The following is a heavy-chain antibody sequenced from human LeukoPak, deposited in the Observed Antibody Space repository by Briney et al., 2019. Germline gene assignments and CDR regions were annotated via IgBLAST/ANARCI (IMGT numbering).Heavy chain of an antibody. CDR1: GFTFSSYG. D-gene: IGHD3-3*01. Sequence: GGSLRLSCAASGFTFSSYGMHWVRQAPGKGLEWVAVIWYDGSNQYYADSAKGRFTISRGNSKNMLYLQMNSLRAEDTAVYYCARDKYETSEFDYWGQGTLVTVSS. CDR3: ARDKYETSEFDY. V-gene: IGHV3-33*01. CDR2: IWYDGSNQ. J-gene: IGHJ4*02.